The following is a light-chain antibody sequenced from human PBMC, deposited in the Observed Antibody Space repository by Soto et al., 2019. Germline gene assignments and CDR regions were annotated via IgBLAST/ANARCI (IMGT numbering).Light chain of an antibody. CDR1: NSDVGGYNY. V-gene: IGLV2-14*01. Sequence: ALTQPASVSGSPGQSIAISCTGTNSDVGGYNYVSWYQHHPGKAPKLMIYEVSNRHSGVSNRFSGSKSCNTASLTISGLQAEDEADYYCSSYTTSTTWVFGGGTKVTVL. CDR3: SSYTTSTTWV. J-gene: IGLJ3*02. CDR2: EVS.